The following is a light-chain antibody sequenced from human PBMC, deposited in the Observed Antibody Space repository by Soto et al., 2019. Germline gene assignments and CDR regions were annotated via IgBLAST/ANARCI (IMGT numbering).Light chain of an antibody. V-gene: IGKV3-11*01. CDR3: QQYTSYPYT. J-gene: IGKJ2*01. CDR1: QNVDTF. CDR2: DAS. Sequence: DIVLTQSPGTVSLSPGERASLSCRASQNVDTFLAWYQQKPGQPPRLLMYDASRRITGVPARFSGSGSGTDFTLTITSLEPEDVAVYYCQQYTSYPYTFGHGTKLEI.